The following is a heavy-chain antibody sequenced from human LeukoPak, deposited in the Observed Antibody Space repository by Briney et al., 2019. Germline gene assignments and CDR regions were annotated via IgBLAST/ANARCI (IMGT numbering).Heavy chain of an antibody. D-gene: IGHD3-3*01. V-gene: IGHV3-7*01. J-gene: IGHJ4*02. CDR3: ARVSLDFWSGLDFPIDY. CDR1: GFTFSSYS. Sequence: HPGGSLRLSCAASGFTFSSYSMNWVRQAPGKGLEWVANIKQDGSEKYYVDSVKGRFTISRDNAKNSLYLQMDSLRAEDTAVYYCARVSLDFWSGLDFPIDYWGQGTLVTVSS. CDR2: IKQDGSEK.